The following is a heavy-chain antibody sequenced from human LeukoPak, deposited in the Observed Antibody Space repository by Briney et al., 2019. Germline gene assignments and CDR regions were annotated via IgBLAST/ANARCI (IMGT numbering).Heavy chain of an antibody. J-gene: IGHJ4*02. D-gene: IGHD6-6*01. CDR2: ITDSGGST. V-gene: IGHV3-23*01. CDR1: GFTFSSSA. Sequence: TGGSLRLSCAASGFTFSSSAMSWVRQAPGKGLEWVSAITDSGGSTYYADSVKGRFTISRDNSKNTLYLHMDSLSADDTAVYYCAKGSSSSRPYYFEYWGRGTLVTVSS. CDR3: AKGSSSSRPYYFEY.